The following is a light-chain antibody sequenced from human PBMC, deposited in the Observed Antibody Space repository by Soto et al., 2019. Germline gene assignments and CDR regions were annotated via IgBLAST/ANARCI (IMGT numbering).Light chain of an antibody. CDR2: DAS. CDR3: QQYNGNPPCT. CDR1: QSISNL. J-gene: IGKJ1*01. V-gene: IGKV1-5*01. Sequence: DIRMTQSPSTLSTSVGDRVTITCRASQSISNLLAWYQQKPGKAPKLLIYDASSLESGVPSRFSGSGSGTEFSLTISSLQPDDFATYYCQQYNGNPPCTFGQGTKVEIK.